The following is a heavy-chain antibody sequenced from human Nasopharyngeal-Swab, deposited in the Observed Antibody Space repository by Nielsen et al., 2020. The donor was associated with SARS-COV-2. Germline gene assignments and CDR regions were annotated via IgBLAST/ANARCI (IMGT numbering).Heavy chain of an antibody. CDR3: ATWNSFPFDC. Sequence: SETLSLTCTVSGGSISSGGYYWSWIRQHPGKGLEWIGYIYYSGSTYYNPSLKSRVTISVDTSKNQFSLKLISVTAADTAVYYCATWNSFPFDCWGQGTLVTVSS. D-gene: IGHD1-7*01. V-gene: IGHV4-31*03. CDR2: IYYSGST. CDR1: GGSISSGGYY. J-gene: IGHJ4*02.